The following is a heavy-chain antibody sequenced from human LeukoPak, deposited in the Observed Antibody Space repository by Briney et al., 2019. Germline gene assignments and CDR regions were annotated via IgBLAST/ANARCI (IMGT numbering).Heavy chain of an antibody. Sequence: PGGSLRLSCAASGFTFSGYWMSWVRQAPGKGLEWVANIKQDGSEKYYVDSVKGRFTISRDNAKNSLYLQMNSLRAEDTAVYYCARGWELLRTAYFDYWGQGTLVTVSS. CDR1: GFTFSGYW. CDR2: IKQDGSEK. J-gene: IGHJ4*02. CDR3: ARGWELLRTAYFDY. V-gene: IGHV3-7*01. D-gene: IGHD1-26*01.